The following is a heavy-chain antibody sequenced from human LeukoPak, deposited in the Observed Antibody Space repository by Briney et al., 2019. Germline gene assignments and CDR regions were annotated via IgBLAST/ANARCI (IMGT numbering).Heavy chain of an antibody. D-gene: IGHD3-22*01. CDR2: ISATRNS. CDR3: ARQSGGSYVFFDY. Sequence: PSETLSLTCTVSGGSLSTYYGSWIRQPAGKGLEWIGRISATRNSNYNPSLKSRVTISVDKSKDQFSLKLTSVTAADTAVYFCARQSGGSYVFFDYWGRGTLVTVSS. J-gene: IGHJ4*02. CDR1: GGSLSTYY. V-gene: IGHV4-4*07.